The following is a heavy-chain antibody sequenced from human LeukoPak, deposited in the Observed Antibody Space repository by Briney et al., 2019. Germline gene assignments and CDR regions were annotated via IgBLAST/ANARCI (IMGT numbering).Heavy chain of an antibody. Sequence: GGSLRPSCAASGFTVSSNYMSWVRQAPGKGLEWVSVIYSGGSTYYADSVKGRFTISRDNSKNTLYLQMNSLRAEDTAVYYCARAVSSSWFYFDYWGQGTLVTVSS. J-gene: IGHJ4*02. D-gene: IGHD6-13*01. CDR3: ARAVSSSWFYFDY. CDR2: IYSGGST. V-gene: IGHV3-53*01. CDR1: GFTVSSNY.